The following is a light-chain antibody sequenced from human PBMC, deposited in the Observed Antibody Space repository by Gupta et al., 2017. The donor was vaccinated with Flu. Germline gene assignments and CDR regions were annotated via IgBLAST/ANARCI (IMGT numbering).Light chain of an antibody. CDR2: ENN. CDR3: QSYGPTHQV. CDR1: SGSINRNY. Sequence: NFMLTQPPAVSESPGKTVIISCPRSSGSINRNYVQWYKQRPGRSPTTVIYENNHRPSGIPDRFSGSIASSSNSASLTVAGPKAEAEDYYYSQSYGPTHQVFGGGTRLTVL. V-gene: IGLV6-57*01. J-gene: IGLJ3*02.